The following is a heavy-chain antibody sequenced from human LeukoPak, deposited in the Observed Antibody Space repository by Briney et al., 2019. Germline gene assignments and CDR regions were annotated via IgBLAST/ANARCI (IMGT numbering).Heavy chain of an antibody. CDR2: INHSGST. Sequence: PSETLSLTCAVYGGSFSGYYWSWIRQPPGKGLEWIGEINHSGSTNYNPSLKSRVTISVDTSKNQFSLKLSSVTAADTAAYYCAREVLYCTNGVCYTASLDYWGQGTLVTVSS. CDR1: GGSFSGYY. V-gene: IGHV4-34*01. CDR3: AREVLYCTNGVCYTASLDY. D-gene: IGHD2-8*01. J-gene: IGHJ4*02.